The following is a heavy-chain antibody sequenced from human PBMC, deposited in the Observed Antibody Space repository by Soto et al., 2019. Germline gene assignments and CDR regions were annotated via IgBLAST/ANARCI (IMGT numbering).Heavy chain of an antibody. J-gene: IGHJ6*02. CDR3: ARGRVSVVIIPSDSMDV. D-gene: IGHD3-16*01. V-gene: IGHV3-48*03. CDR1: GFTFDTYE. Sequence: EVQLVESGGGLVQPGGSLRLSCTASGFTFDTYELNWVRQAPGKGLEWVSYISRSGSVIYYADSVKGRFTISRDNANNSLYLQMTSLRVEDTALYYCARGRVSVVIIPSDSMDVWGQGTTVTVSS. CDR2: ISRSGSVI.